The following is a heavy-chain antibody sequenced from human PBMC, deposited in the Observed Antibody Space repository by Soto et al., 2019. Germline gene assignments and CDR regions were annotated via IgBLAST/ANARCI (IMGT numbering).Heavy chain of an antibody. V-gene: IGHV3-30*18. CDR2: ISYDGSNK. Sequence: QGQLVESGGGVVQPGRSLRLSCAASGFTFSSYGMHWVRQAPGKGLEWVAVISYDGSNKFYADSVKGRFTISRDNSKNTLYLQMNSLRAEDTAVYYCAKDGLWFGEFADYYGMDVWGQGTTVTVSS. CDR1: GFTFSSYG. D-gene: IGHD3-10*01. CDR3: AKDGLWFGEFADYYGMDV. J-gene: IGHJ6*02.